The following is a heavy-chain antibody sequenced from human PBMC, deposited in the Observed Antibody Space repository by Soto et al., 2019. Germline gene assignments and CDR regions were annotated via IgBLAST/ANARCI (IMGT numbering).Heavy chain of an antibody. J-gene: IGHJ4*02. Sequence: PGGSLRLSCAASGFTFSSNAMSWVRQAPGKGLEWVSAISGGGRSTNYADSVKGRFGVSRDNSKNTLFLQLNSLRVEDTAVYYCAKGRGAPYYFDYWGQGALVTVSS. CDR2: ISGGGRST. V-gene: IGHV3-23*01. CDR1: GFTFSSNA. D-gene: IGHD3-10*01. CDR3: AKGRGAPYYFDY.